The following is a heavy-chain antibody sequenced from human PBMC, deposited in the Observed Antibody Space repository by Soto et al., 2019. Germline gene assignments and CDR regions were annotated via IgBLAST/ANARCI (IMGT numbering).Heavy chain of an antibody. J-gene: IGHJ4*02. D-gene: IGHD6-13*01. CDR2: ISYDGSNK. CDR1: GFTFSSYA. V-gene: IGHV3-30-3*01. Sequence: QVQLVESGGGVVQPGRSLRLSCAASGFTFSSYAMHWVRQAPGKGLEWVAVISYDGSNKYYADSVKGRFTISRDNAKNSLYLEMNSLRAEDTAVYYCARDPGIAAAGTVGYFDYWGQGTLVTVSS. CDR3: ARDPGIAAAGTVGYFDY.